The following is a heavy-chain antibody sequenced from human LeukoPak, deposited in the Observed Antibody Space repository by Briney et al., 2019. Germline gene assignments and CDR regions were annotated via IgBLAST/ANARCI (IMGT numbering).Heavy chain of an antibody. CDR3: ARQQDTTNPGY. CDR2: IWFDGSNK. D-gene: IGHD1-1*01. J-gene: IGHJ4*02. Sequence: GGSLRLSCTASGFTFSRYCMHWVRQAPGKGLEWVAVIWFDGSNKYYADSVKGRLTISRDNSKSTLYLHRNSLRAEDTAVYYCARQQDTTNPGYWGQGTLVTVSA. V-gene: IGHV3-33*01. CDR1: GFTFSRYC.